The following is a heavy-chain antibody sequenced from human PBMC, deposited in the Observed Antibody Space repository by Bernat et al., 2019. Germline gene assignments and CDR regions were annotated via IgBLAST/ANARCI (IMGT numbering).Heavy chain of an antibody. V-gene: IGHV1-2*04. CDR2: INPNSGGT. D-gene: IGHD3-10*01. CDR1: GYTFTGYY. J-gene: IGHJ6*02. CDR3: ARDLFSSDYYGMDV. Sequence: QVRLVQSGAEVKKPGASVKVSCKASGYTFTGYYMHWVRQAPGQGLEWMGWINPNSGGTNYAQKFQGWVTMTRDTSISTAYMELSRLRSDDTAVYYCARDLFSSDYYGMDVWGQGTTVTVSS.